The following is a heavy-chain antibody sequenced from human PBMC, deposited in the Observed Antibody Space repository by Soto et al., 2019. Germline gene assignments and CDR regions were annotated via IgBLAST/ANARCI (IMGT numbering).Heavy chain of an antibody. CDR3: ATGSFTSTGGRIGYHYNAMDV. J-gene: IGHJ6*02. Sequence: SVKVSCKSSGGTFSSHSINWVRQAPGQGLEWMGGIIPISGPANFAKKFQGRVTITADESTTTAYMELSSLTSEDTAVYYCATGSFTSTGGRIGYHYNAMDVWGQGTTVTVSS. V-gene: IGHV1-69*13. CDR1: GGTFSSHS. D-gene: IGHD1-1*01. CDR2: IIPISGPA.